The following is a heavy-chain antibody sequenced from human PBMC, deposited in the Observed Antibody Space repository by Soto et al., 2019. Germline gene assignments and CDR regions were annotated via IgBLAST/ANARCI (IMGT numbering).Heavy chain of an antibody. Sequence: QVQLVESGGGVVQPGRSLRLSCAASGFTFSSYGMHWVRQAPGKGLEWVAVIWYDGSNKYYADSVKVRFTSSRDNATNTLYLQMNRLRAEDTAVYYCARGDYGDYYCDYWGQGTLVTVSS. V-gene: IGHV3-33*01. CDR1: GFTFSSYG. J-gene: IGHJ4*02. CDR3: ARGDYGDYYCDY. D-gene: IGHD4-17*01. CDR2: IWYDGSNK.